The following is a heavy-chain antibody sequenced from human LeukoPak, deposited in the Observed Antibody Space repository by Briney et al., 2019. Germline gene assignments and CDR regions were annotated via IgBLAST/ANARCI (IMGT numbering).Heavy chain of an antibody. CDR3: ARDGAVAGPGEVLNYYMDV. CDR2: INPNSGGT. V-gene: IGHV1-2*02. J-gene: IGHJ6*03. D-gene: IGHD6-19*01. CDR1: GYTFTGYY. Sequence: ASVKVSCKASGYTFTGYYMHWVRQAPGQGLEWMGWINPNSGGTNYAQKFQGRVTMTRDTSISTAYMELSRLRSDDTAVYYCARDGAVAGPGEVLNYYMDVWGKGTTVTVSS.